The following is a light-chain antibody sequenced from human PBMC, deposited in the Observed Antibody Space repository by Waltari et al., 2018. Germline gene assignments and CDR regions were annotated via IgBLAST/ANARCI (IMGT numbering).Light chain of an antibody. Sequence: EIVLTQSPGTLSLSPGERATLSCRASQGVNSNYLAWYQQKPGQAPGLLIYGASSRATGIPDRVSGSGSGTDFIFTISRLEPEDFAVYYCQQYGSSPPYTFGQGTKLEIK. CDR3: QQYGSSPPYT. CDR2: GAS. V-gene: IGKV3-20*01. J-gene: IGKJ2*01. CDR1: QGVNSNY.